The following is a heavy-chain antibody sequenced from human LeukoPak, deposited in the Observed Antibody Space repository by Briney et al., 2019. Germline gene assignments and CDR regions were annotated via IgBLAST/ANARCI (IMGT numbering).Heavy chain of an antibody. Sequence: PGGSLRLSCAASGFTFSSYSMNWVRQAPGKGLEWVSYISSSSSTIYYADSVKGRSTISRDNAKNSLYLQMNSLRAEDTAVYYCARYGDLATVTTPVYYGIDVWGQGTTVTVSS. CDR3: ARYGDLATVTTPVYYGIDV. J-gene: IGHJ6*02. V-gene: IGHV3-48*01. CDR1: GFTFSSYS. CDR2: ISSSSSTI. D-gene: IGHD4-17*01.